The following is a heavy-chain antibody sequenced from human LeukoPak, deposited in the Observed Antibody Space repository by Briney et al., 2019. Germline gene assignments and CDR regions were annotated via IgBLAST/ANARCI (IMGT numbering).Heavy chain of an antibody. Sequence: GGSLRFSCAASGFTFSSYAMSWVRQAPGKGLEWVSAISGSGGSTYYADSVKGRFTISRDNSKNTLYLQMNSLRAEDTAVYYCAKGGYYYDSSGYYYGNYWGQGTLVTVSS. CDR2: ISGSGGST. CDR1: GFTFSSYA. J-gene: IGHJ4*02. V-gene: IGHV3-23*01. D-gene: IGHD3-22*01. CDR3: AKGGYYYDSSGYYYGNY.